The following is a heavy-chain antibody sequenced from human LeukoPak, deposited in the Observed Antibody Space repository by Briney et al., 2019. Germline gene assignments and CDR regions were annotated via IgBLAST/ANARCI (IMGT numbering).Heavy chain of an antibody. V-gene: IGHV4-39*07. CDR1: GGSINSINYY. Sequence: SETLSLTCTVSGGSINSINYYWGWIRQPPGKGLEWSGYIFYSGSIYYSPSLRSRVTISLDTSRNQFSLKLSSVSAADTAVYYCARGTYYYGSGSWNPLYYFDYWGQGTLVTVSS. CDR3: ARGTYYYGSGSWNPLYYFDY. D-gene: IGHD3-10*01. CDR2: IFYSGSI. J-gene: IGHJ4*02.